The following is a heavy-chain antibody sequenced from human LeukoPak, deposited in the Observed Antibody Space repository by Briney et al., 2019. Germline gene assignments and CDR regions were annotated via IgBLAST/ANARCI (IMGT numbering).Heavy chain of an antibody. D-gene: IGHD6-19*01. Sequence: PSETLSLTCSVSRGSISTYYWSWIRQPPGKGLEWIGFVFYSGTTNSNPSVKSRVSMSVDMSKNYLSLELTSVTAADSAVYYCARSRSSSPYYFDTWGQGTLVTVSS. CDR1: RGSISTYY. CDR3: ARSRSSSPYYFDT. J-gene: IGHJ4*02. V-gene: IGHV4-59*01. CDR2: VFYSGTT.